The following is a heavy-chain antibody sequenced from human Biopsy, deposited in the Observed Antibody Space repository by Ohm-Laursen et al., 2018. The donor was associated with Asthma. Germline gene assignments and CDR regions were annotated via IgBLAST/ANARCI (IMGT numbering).Heavy chain of an antibody. CDR2: ISWNSGSI. J-gene: IGHJ4*02. CDR3: AKATLGDIGKDY. Sequence: SLRLSCAASRFTFDDYGMHWVRQAPGKGLEWVSGISWNSGSIGYADSVKGRFTTSRDNAKNSLYLQMNSLRVEDTALYYCAKATLGDIGKDYWGQGTLVTVSS. V-gene: IGHV3-9*01. CDR1: RFTFDDYG. D-gene: IGHD2-21*01.